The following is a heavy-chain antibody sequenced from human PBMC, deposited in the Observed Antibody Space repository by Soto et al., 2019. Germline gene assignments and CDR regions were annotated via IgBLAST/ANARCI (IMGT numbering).Heavy chain of an antibody. D-gene: IGHD5-12*01. V-gene: IGHV1-69*13. CDR2: IIPSICTT. CDR1: GGTFNKYA. Sequence: ASVKVSCKAFGGTFNKYALNWVRQAPGQGLEWVGVIIPSICTTYYAQKFQGRVTLIADASTGTAYMELSSLTSEDTAVYYCARVFKDGYHRLRDPYDMDVWGQGTTVTVSS. CDR3: ARVFKDGYHRLRDPYDMDV. J-gene: IGHJ6*02.